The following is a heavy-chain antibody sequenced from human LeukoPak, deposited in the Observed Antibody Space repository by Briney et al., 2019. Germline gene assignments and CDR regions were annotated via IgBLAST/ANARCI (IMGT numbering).Heavy chain of an antibody. V-gene: IGHV3-30*02. CDR3: AKDLHGGYSSDY. CDR1: GFTFNNIG. CDR2: IYFEGVDK. Sequence: PGGSLRLSCAASGFTFNNIGMHWVRQAPGKGLEFVSFIYFEGVDKYYADSVKGRFTISKDYSKATLYLQMNSLRPEDTAIYYCAKDLHGGYSSDYWGQGTLVTVPS. D-gene: IGHD4-23*01. J-gene: IGHJ4*02.